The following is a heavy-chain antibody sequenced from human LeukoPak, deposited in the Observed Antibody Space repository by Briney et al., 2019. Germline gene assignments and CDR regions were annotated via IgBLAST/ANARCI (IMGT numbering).Heavy chain of an antibody. V-gene: IGHV4-59*05. Sequence: GSLRLSCAASGFTFSSYIMNWVRQAPGKGLEWIGSIYYSGSTYYNPSLKSRVTISVDTSKNQFSLKLSSVTAADTAVYYCARRGFTMVRGVTKNYYYYYMDVWGKGTTVTISS. CDR2: IYYSGST. CDR3: ARRGFTMVRGVTKNYYYYYMDV. D-gene: IGHD3-10*01. CDR1: GFTFSSYI. J-gene: IGHJ6*03.